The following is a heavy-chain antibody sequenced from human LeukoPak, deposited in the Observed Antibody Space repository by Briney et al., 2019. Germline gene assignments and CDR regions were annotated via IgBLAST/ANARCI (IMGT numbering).Heavy chain of an antibody. CDR1: GGTFSSYA. CDR3: ARPYSSGRAYYYYYMDV. Sequence: GSSVKVSCKASGGTFSSYAISWVRQAPGQGLEWMGGIIPIFGTANYAQKFQGRVTITADESTSTAYMELSSLRSEDTAVYYYARPYSSGRAYYYYYMDVWGKGTTVTVSS. J-gene: IGHJ6*03. CDR2: IIPIFGTA. V-gene: IGHV1-69*01. D-gene: IGHD6-19*01.